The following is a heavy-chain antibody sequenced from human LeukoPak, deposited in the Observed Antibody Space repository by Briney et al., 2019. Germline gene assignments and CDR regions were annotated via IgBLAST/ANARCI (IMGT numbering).Heavy chain of an antibody. J-gene: IGHJ5*02. CDR2: IYYSGST. Sequence: RPSETLSLTCTVSGGSISSSSYYWGWIRQPPGKGLEWIGSIYYSGSTYYNPSLKSRVTISVDTSKNQFSLKLSSVTAADTAVYYCARVDCSSTSCYNAGNNWFDPWGQGTLVTVSS. D-gene: IGHD2-2*01. CDR1: GGSISSSSYY. V-gene: IGHV4-39*07. CDR3: ARVDCSSTSCYNAGNNWFDP.